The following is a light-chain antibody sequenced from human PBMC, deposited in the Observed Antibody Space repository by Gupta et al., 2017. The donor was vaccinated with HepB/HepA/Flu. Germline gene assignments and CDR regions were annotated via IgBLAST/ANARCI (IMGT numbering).Light chain of an antibody. Sequence: SYELPQPPSVSVSPGQTARITCSGDALPKQYAYWSQQKPGQAPVLVIYKDSERPSGIPERFSGSSSGTTVTLTISGVQAEDEADYYCQSADSSGTYVVFGGGTKLTVL. CDR1: ALPKQY. V-gene: IGLV3-25*03. J-gene: IGLJ2*01. CDR3: QSADSSGTYVV. CDR2: KDS.